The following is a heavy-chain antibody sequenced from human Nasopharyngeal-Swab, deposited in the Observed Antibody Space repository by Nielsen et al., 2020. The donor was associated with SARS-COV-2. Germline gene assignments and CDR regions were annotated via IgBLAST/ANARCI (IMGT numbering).Heavy chain of an antibody. CDR2: ISWKSGNM. CDR3: AKTMVRGDFYYFLDA. D-gene: IGHD3-10*01. Sequence: SLKISCVASGFSFDDYTMHWVRQAPGKGLEWVSGISWKSGNMGYADSVKGRFTISRDNAKNSVYLQMNSLRPEDTALYYCAKTMVRGDFYYFLDAWGKGTTVTVSS. V-gene: IGHV3-9*01. CDR1: GFSFDDYT. J-gene: IGHJ6*03.